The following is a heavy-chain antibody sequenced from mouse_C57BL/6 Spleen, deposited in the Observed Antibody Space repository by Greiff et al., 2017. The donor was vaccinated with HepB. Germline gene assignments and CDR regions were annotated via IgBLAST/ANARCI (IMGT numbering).Heavy chain of an antibody. D-gene: IGHD1-1*01. CDR1: GFNIKDDY. CDR3: TTSITTVVAVDY. J-gene: IGHJ2*01. V-gene: IGHV14-4*01. Sequence: VQLQQSGAELVRPGASVKLSCTASGFNIKDDYMHWVKQRPEQGLEWIGWIDPENGDTEYASKFQGKATITADTSSNTAYLQLSSLTSEDTAVYYCTTSITTVVAVDYWGQGTTLTVSS. CDR2: IDPENGDT.